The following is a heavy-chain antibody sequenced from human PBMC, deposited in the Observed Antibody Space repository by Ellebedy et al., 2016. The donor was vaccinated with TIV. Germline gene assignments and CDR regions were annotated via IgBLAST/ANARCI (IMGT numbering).Heavy chain of an antibody. CDR2: INPNSGDT. Sequence: ASVKVSCKASGYTFTSYGISWVRQAPGQGLEWMGWINPNSGDTNYAQKFQGRVTMTRDTSITTAYMELSSLRSDDTAVYYCARAGDYYGSGKGESTLDYWGQGTLVTVSS. CDR1: GYTFTSYG. J-gene: IGHJ4*02. V-gene: IGHV1-2*02. CDR3: ARAGDYYGSGKGESTLDY. D-gene: IGHD3-10*01.